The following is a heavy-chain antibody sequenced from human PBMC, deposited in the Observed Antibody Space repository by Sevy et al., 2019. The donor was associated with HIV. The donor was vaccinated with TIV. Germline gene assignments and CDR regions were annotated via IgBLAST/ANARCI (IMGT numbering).Heavy chain of an antibody. CDR1: GFTFSKYS. CDR3: AREGCTKPHDY. CDR2: LSFGCGEI. D-gene: IGHD2-8*01. Sequence: GGSLRRSGAASGFTFSKYSMSWVRQPPGKGLEWVSTLSFGCGEINYADSVKGRFTISRDNSKSSVYLQMNNLRPEDTAVYYCAREGCTKPHDYWGQGTLVTVSS. J-gene: IGHJ4*02. V-gene: IGHV3-23*01.